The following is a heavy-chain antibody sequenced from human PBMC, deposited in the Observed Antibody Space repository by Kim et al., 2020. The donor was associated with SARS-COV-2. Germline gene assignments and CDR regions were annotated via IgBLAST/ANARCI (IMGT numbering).Heavy chain of an antibody. CDR1: GYTFTSYY. CDR2: INPSGGST. CDR3: ARDRLVVAATLLGWFDP. D-gene: IGHD2-15*01. J-gene: IGHJ5*02. Sequence: ASVKVSCKASGYTFTSYYMHWVRQAPGQGLEWMGIINPSGGSTSYAQKFQGRVTMTRDTSTSTVYMELSSLRSEDTAVYYCARDRLVVAATLLGWFDPWGQGTLVTVSS. V-gene: IGHV1-46*01.